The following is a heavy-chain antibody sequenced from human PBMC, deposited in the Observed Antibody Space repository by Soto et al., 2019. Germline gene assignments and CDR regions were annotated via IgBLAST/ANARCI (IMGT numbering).Heavy chain of an antibody. CDR3: AMRYYDSSGYYFTYWFDP. CDR1: GYTFTSYG. CDR2: ISAYNGNT. D-gene: IGHD3-22*01. J-gene: IGHJ5*02. Sequence: ASVKVSCKASGYTFTSYGISWVRQAPGQGLEWMGWISAYNGNTNYAQKLQGRVTMTTDTSTSTAYMELRSLRSDDTAVYYCAMRYYDSSGYYFTYWFDPWGQGTLVTVSS. V-gene: IGHV1-18*01.